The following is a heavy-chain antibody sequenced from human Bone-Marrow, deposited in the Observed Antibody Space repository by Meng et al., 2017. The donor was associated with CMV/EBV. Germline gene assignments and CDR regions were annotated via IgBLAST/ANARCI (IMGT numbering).Heavy chain of an antibody. CDR3: ARVWLGRYFAL. CDR1: GFTVSSNY. J-gene: IGHJ2*01. V-gene: IGHV3-53*01. CDR2: IYSGGST. Sequence: GGSLRLSCAASGFTVSSNYMSWVRQAPGKGLEWVSVIYSGGSTYYADSVKGRFTISRDNSKNTLYLQMNSLRAEDTAVYYCARVWLGRYFALWGRGHLVNVAS. D-gene: IGHD3-22*01.